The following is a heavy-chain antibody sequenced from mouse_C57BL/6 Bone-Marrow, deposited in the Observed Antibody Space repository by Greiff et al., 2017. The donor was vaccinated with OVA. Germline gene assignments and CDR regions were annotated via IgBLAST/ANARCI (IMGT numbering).Heavy chain of an antibody. D-gene: IGHD1-1*01. CDR3: ARDYYGSLDY. CDR2: ISDGGSYT. Sequence: EVHLVESGGGLVKPGGSLELSCAASGFTFSSYAMSWVRQTPEKRLEWVATISDGGSYTYYPDNVKGRFTISRDNAKNNLYLQMSHLKSEDTAMYYCARDYYGSLDYWGQGTTLTVSS. CDR1: GFTFSSYA. V-gene: IGHV5-4*01. J-gene: IGHJ2*01.